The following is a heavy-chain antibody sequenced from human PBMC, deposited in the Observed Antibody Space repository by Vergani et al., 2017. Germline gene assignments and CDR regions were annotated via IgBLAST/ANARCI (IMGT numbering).Heavy chain of an antibody. CDR2: SNAGNGNT. Sequence: QVQLVQSGAEVQKPGASVKVSCKASGYTFTSYAMHWVRQAPGQRLEWMGWSNAGNGNTKYSQAFQGRVTITADKSTSTAYMELSSLRSEYTAVYYCHWSCPPSIRFDPWGQGTLVTVSS. D-gene: IGHD1-1*01. V-gene: IGHV1-3*02. CDR3: HWSCPPSIRFDP. CDR1: GYTFTSYA. J-gene: IGHJ5*02.